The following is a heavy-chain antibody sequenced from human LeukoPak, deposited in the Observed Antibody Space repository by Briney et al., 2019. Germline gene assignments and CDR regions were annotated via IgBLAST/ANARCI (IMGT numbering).Heavy chain of an antibody. D-gene: IGHD2-15*01. CDR2: IYPADSDT. CDR1: GYSFSTNW. CDR3: ARLVGYSLDY. Sequence: GESLKISCKGSGYSFSTNWIGWVRQMPGKGLEWMGIIYPADSDTRSSPSFRGQVTISADKSINTAYLQWTSLKASDTAMYYCARLVGYSLDYWGQGTLVTVSS. V-gene: IGHV5-51*01. J-gene: IGHJ4*02.